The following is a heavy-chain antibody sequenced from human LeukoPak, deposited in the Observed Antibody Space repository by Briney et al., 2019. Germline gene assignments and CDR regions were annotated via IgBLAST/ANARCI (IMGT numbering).Heavy chain of an antibody. CDR3: VKDRVTWGTVFLDY. Sequence: LRXSCSAXXXXXXXXAMRXXRXAPGXXLXXXXXISSDGDRTFFTDSVKGRFTISRDNSKNMLFLQMSSLRVDDTAMYYCVKDRVTWGTVFLDYWGQGTLVTVPS. D-gene: IGHD3-16*01. V-gene: IGHV3-64D*06. CDR2: ISSDGDRT. CDR1: XXXXXXXA. J-gene: IGHJ4*02.